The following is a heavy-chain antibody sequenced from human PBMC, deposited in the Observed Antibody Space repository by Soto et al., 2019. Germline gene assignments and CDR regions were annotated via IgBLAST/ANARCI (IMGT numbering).Heavy chain of an antibody. CDR1: GFTFDDYA. CDR3: AKVLRWRYCSGGSCYISAFDI. Sequence: GGSLRLSCAASGFTFDDYAMHWVRQAPGKGLEWVSGISWNSGSIGYADSVKGRFTISRDNAKNSLYLQMNSLRAEDTALYYCAKVLRWRYCSGGSCYISAFDIWGQGTMVTVSS. V-gene: IGHV3-9*01. J-gene: IGHJ3*02. D-gene: IGHD2-15*01. CDR2: ISWNSGSI.